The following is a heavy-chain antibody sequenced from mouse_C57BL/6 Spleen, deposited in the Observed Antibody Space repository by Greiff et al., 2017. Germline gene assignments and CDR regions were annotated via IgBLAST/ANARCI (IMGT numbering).Heavy chain of an antibody. CDR3: ARAATGTGAWFAY. CDR2: IHPSNGGT. Sequence: QVQLQQSGTELVKPGASVKLSCKASGYTFTSYWMHWVKQRPGQGLEWIGNIHPSNGGTNYNQQFKSKATLTVDKSSSTAYMQLSSLTSADSAVYYCARAATGTGAWFAYWGQGTLVTVSA. J-gene: IGHJ3*01. D-gene: IGHD4-1*02. V-gene: IGHV1-53*01. CDR1: GYTFTSYW.